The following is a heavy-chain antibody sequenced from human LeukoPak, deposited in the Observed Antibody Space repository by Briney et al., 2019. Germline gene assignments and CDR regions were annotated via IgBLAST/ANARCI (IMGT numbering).Heavy chain of an antibody. CDR2: IYHLGST. CDR1: GYSISRGYY. D-gene: IGHD5/OR15-5a*01. J-gene: IGHJ3*02. Sequence: PSETLSLTCAASGYSISRGYYWGWLRQPPGKGLECTGSIYHLGSTYYNPSLKSRVTISVDTAKNQFSLKLSSVTAADTAVYYCARPGLVDAFDISGQGTMVTVSS. V-gene: IGHV4-38-2*01. CDR3: ARPGLVDAFDI.